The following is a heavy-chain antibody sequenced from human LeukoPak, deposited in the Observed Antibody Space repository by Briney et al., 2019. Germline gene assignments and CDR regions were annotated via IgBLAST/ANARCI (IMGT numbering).Heavy chain of an antibody. CDR1: DDSFSSHY. CDR3: ARDLVTVTKGFDI. J-gene: IGHJ3*02. D-gene: IGHD4-17*01. Sequence: PSETLSLTCAVSDDSFSSHYWTWIRQPPGKGLEWIGYISYIGSTNYNPSLKSRVTISIDTSKNQFSLKLSSVTAADTAVYYCARDLVTVTKGFDIWGQGTMVSVST. V-gene: IGHV4-59*11. CDR2: ISYIGST.